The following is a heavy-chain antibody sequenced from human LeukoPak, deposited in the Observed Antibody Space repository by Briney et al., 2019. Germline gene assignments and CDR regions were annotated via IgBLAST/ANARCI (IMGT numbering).Heavy chain of an antibody. J-gene: IGHJ3*02. V-gene: IGHV4-31*03. CDR3: ARGAELLWFGESDAFDI. Sequence: SETLSLTCTVSGGSISSGGYYWSWIRQHPGKALEWIGYIYYSGSTYYNPSLKSRVTISVDTSKNQFSLKLSSVTAADTAVYYCARGAELLWFGESDAFDIWGQGTMATVSS. CDR1: GGSISSGGYY. D-gene: IGHD3-10*01. CDR2: IYYSGST.